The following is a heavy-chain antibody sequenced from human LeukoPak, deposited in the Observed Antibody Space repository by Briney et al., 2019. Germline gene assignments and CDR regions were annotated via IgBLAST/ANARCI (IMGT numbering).Heavy chain of an antibody. CDR2: ISAYNGNT. CDR3: AVSGYYPEALDY. Sequence: ASVKVSCKASGYTFTSYGISWVRQAPGQGLEWMGWISAYNGNTNYARKLQGRVTMTTVTSTSTAYMELRSLRSDDTAVYYCAVSGYYPEALDYWGQGTLVTVSS. J-gene: IGHJ4*02. CDR1: GYTFTSYG. D-gene: IGHD3-3*01. V-gene: IGHV1-18*01.